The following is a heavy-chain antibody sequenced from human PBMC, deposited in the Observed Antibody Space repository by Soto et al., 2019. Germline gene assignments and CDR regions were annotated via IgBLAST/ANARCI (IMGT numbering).Heavy chain of an antibody. CDR3: ARSPYSSGWYESYDY. J-gene: IGHJ4*02. CDR1: GGAFSSYA. Sequence: SVKVSCKASGGAFSSYAISWVRQAPGQGLEWMGGIIPIFGTANYAQKFQGRVTITADESTSTAYMELSSLRSEDTAVYYCARSPYSSGWYESYDYWGQGTLVTVSS. D-gene: IGHD6-19*01. CDR2: IIPIFGTA. V-gene: IGHV1-69*13.